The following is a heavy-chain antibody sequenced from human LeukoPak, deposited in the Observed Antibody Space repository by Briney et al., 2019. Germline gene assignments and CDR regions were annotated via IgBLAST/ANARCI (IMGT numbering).Heavy chain of an antibody. D-gene: IGHD6-13*01. Sequence: GGSLRLSCAASGLTFSNYWITWVRQAPGKGLEWVANIKQDGSEKYYVDSVKGRFTIPRDNAKNSLYLQMNSLRAEDTAVYYCAREISSWYRTEGRFDPWGQGTLVTVSS. CDR1: GLTFSNYW. J-gene: IGHJ5*02. V-gene: IGHV3-7*01. CDR2: IKQDGSEK. CDR3: AREISSWYRTEGRFDP.